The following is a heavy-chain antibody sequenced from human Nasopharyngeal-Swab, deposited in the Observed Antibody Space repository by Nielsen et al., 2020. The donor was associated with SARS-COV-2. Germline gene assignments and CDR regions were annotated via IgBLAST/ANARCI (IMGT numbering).Heavy chain of an antibody. Sequence: ASVKVSCKASGYTFTSYAMHWVRQAPGQRLEWMGWINAGNGNTKYSQKFQGRVTITRDTSASAAYMELSSLRSEDTAVYYCAREGNRYSYLLFGYWGQGTLATVSS. D-gene: IGHD5-18*01. CDR3: AREGNRYSYLLFGY. CDR2: INAGNGNT. V-gene: IGHV1-3*01. CDR1: GYTFTSYA. J-gene: IGHJ4*02.